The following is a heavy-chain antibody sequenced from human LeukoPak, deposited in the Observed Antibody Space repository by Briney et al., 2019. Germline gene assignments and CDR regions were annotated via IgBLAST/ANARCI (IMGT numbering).Heavy chain of an antibody. Sequence: ASVKVSCKASGYTFTDYYMHWVRQAPGQGLEWMGWINPNSGGTNYAQKFQGRVTITRDTSISTAYMELSRLRSDDTAVYYCARVRGYGSGKNWFDPWGQGTLVTVSS. V-gene: IGHV1-2*02. CDR1: GYTFTDYY. CDR3: ARVRGYGSGKNWFDP. D-gene: IGHD3-10*01. J-gene: IGHJ5*02. CDR2: INPNSGGT.